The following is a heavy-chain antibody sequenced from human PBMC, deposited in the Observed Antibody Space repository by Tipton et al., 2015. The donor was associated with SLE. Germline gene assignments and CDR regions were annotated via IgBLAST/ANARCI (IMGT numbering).Heavy chain of an antibody. Sequence: TLSLTCTVSGGSISSGSYYWGWIRQPPGKGLEWIGSIYYSGSTYYNPSLKSRVTISVDTSKNQFSLKLSSVTAADTAVYYCARARTYPYYYDSIGYHPNWGQGTLVTVSS. V-gene: IGHV4-39*07. CDR3: ARARTYPYYYDSIGYHPN. J-gene: IGHJ4*02. CDR1: GGSISSGSYY. CDR2: IYYSGST. D-gene: IGHD3-22*01.